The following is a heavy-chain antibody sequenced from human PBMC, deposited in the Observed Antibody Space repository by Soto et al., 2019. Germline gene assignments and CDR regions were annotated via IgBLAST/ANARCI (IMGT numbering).Heavy chain of an antibody. CDR3: AHCQRNYDYFDY. CDR2: IYWDDDK. Sequence: QITLKESGPTLVKHTQTLTLTCTFSGFSLSTSGVGVGWIRQPPEKALEWLALIYWDDDKRYSPSLKSRLIITKDTSTNQVVITMTNMDPVDTATYYCAHCQRNYDYFDYWGQGTLVTVST. CDR1: GFSLSTSGVG. J-gene: IGHJ4*02. V-gene: IGHV2-5*02. D-gene: IGHD1-7*01.